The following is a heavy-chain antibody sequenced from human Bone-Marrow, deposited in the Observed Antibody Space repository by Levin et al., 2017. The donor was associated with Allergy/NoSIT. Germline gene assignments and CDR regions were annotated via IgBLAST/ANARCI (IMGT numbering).Heavy chain of an antibody. V-gene: IGHV3-30-3*01. D-gene: IGHD6-19*01. CDR2: ISYDGSNK. CDR1: GFTFSSYA. J-gene: IGHJ5*02. CDR3: AREYTGYSSGWYANWFDP. Sequence: LSLTCAASGFTFSSYAMHWVRQAPGKGLEWVAVISYDGSNKYYADSVKGRFTISRDNSKNTLYLQMNSLRAEDTAVYYCAREYTGYSSGWYANWFDPWGQGTLVTVSS.